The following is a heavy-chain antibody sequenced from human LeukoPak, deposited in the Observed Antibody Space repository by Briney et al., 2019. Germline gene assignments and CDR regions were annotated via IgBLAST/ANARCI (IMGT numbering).Heavy chain of an antibody. D-gene: IGHD2-15*01. Sequence: PGGSLRLSCAASGFSFSDYYMSWIRQAPGKGLEWISYINSRGDTTSFADSVRGRFTISRDNVRNSLYLQMNSLRAEDTAVYYCARDWYCRGGTCSDLDYYYAMDVWGQGTPVTVSS. CDR2: INSRGDTT. CDR3: ARDWYCRGGTCSDLDYYYAMDV. CDR1: GFSFSDYY. V-gene: IGHV3-11*01. J-gene: IGHJ6*02.